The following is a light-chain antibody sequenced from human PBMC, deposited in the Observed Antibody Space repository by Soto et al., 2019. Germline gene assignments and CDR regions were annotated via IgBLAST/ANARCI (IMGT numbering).Light chain of an antibody. CDR1: SSNIGSGYD. CDR2: DDF. CDR3: QSYDSSLSGFV. Sequence: QSVLTQPPSVSGAPGQRVTISCTGSSSNIGSGYDVHWYQQLPGTAPKLLIYDDFNRPSGVPDRFSGSKSGTSASLAITGLQAEDETEYYCQSYDSSLSGFVFGTGTKLTVL. J-gene: IGLJ1*01. V-gene: IGLV1-40*01.